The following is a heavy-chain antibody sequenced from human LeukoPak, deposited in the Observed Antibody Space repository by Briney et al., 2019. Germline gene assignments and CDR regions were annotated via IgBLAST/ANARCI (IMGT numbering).Heavy chain of an antibody. CDR2: ISSSSNTI. CDR1: GFTFSSYS. V-gene: IGHV3-48*01. D-gene: IGHD5-24*01. CDR3: ARESGYNPTDY. J-gene: IGHJ4*02. Sequence: GGSLRLSCAASGFTFSSYSMNWVRQAPGKGLEWVSYISSSSNTIYYADSVKGRFTISRDNAKNSLYLKMNSLRAEDTAVYYCARESGYNPTDYWGQGTLVTVSS.